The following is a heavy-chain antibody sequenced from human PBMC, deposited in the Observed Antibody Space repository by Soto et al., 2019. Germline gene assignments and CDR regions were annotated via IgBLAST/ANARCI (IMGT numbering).Heavy chain of an antibody. CDR3: ARGDGYNYGY. CDR2: MSTSSGGT. V-gene: IGHV1-2*02. CDR1: GYTFTANY. D-gene: IGHD5-12*01. J-gene: IGHJ4*02. Sequence: QVQLVQSGAEVKDPGASVKVSCRPSGYTFTANYIHWVRQAPGQGLEWMGWMSTSSGGTRFAEKFQGRVTLTRDTSISTAYMELSSLRSEDTAVYYCARGDGYNYGYWGQGTLVTVSS.